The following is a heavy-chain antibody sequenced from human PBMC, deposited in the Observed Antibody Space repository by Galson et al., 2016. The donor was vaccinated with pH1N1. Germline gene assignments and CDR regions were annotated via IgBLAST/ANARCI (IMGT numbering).Heavy chain of an antibody. V-gene: IGHV4-38-2*01. Sequence: SETLSLTCAVSGYSISSGYYWAWIRQPPGKGLEWIGSLYHSGSTYYNPSPKSRVTISVDTSKNQFSLNLNSVTAADTAVYYCATYIVAPLFDAFDIWGQGTMVTVSS. J-gene: IGHJ3*02. CDR3: ATYIVAPLFDAFDI. CDR1: GYSISSGYY. D-gene: IGHD5-12*01. CDR2: LYHSGST.